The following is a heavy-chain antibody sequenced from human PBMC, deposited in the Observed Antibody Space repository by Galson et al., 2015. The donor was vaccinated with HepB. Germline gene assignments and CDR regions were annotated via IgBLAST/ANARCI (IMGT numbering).Heavy chain of an antibody. D-gene: IGHD6-25*01. CDR3: AAESYSSGCCKYDY. J-gene: IGHJ4*02. CDR2: MVVGGGNT. Sequence: SVKVSCKASGSTFSNSAVQWVRQARGQGLEWIGWMVVGGGNTNYAQHFQGRLTITRDMSTGTAYMEMTSLRSEDTAVYYCAAESYSSGCCKYDYWGQGTLVTVSS. V-gene: IGHV1-58*01. CDR1: GSTFSNSA.